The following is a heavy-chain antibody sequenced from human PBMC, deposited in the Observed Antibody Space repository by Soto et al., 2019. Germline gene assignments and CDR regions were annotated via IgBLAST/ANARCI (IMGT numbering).Heavy chain of an antibody. D-gene: IGHD6-19*01. CDR2: IYHSGST. V-gene: IGHV4-30-2*01. Sequence: QLQLQESGSGLVKPSQTLSLTCAVSGGSISSGGYSWSWIRQPPGKGMEWIGYIYHSGSTYYNPSLKCRVTISVDRSTNQCSLKLCSVTAADTAVYYCARSGIAVAGTFDYWGQGTLVTVSS. CDR3: ARSGIAVAGTFDY. CDR1: GGSISSGGYS. J-gene: IGHJ4*02.